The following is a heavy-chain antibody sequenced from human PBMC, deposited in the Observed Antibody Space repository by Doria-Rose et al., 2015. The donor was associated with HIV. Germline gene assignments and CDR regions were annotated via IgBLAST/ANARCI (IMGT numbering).Heavy chain of an antibody. D-gene: IGHD3-16*01. CDR1: GFTFSNAW. Sequence: SGFTFSNAWMNWVRQAPGKGLEWVGRIKSKPDGGTTEYAAPVKGRFSISRDDSKNTLSLQMNILKTEDTAVYYCTTDRFFPSWGQGTMVTVSA. V-gene: IGHV3-15*07. CDR3: TTDRFFPS. J-gene: IGHJ3*01. CDR2: IKSKPDGGTT.